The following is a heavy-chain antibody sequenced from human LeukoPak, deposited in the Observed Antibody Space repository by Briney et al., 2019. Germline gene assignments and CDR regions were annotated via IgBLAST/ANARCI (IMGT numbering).Heavy chain of an antibody. CDR3: ARAHDSSGYYAADFDY. J-gene: IGHJ4*02. D-gene: IGHD3-22*01. V-gene: IGHV3-11*01. CDR2: ISSSGSTI. Sequence: GGSLRLSCAASGFTFSDYYMSWIRQAPGKGLEWVSYISSSGSTIYYADSVKGRFTISRDNAKNSLYLQMNSLRAEDTAVYYCARAHDSSGYYAADFDYWGQGTLVTVSS. CDR1: GFTFSDYY.